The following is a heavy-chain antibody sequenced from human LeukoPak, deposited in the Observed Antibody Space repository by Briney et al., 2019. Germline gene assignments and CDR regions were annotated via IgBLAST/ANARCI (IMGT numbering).Heavy chain of an antibody. J-gene: IGHJ6*02. V-gene: IGHV3-9*01. CDR3: ATWAFYHGLDV. D-gene: IGHD2/OR15-2a*01. CDR2: ISWNSGSI. CDR1: GFTFDDYA. Sequence: SLRLSCAASGFTFDDYAMHWVRQAPGKGLEWVSGISWNSGSIGYADSVKGRFTISRDNSKNSLYLQMNSLRTEDTALYYCATWAFYHGLDVWGQGTTVTVSS.